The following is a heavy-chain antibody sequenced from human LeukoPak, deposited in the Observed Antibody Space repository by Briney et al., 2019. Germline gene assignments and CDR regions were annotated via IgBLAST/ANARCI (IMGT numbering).Heavy chain of an antibody. V-gene: IGHV3-7*03. CDR2: IKQDGSEE. D-gene: IGHD6-19*01. CDR3: ARDPYSSGLLTFDI. Sequence: GGSLRLSCAASGFTFSSYWMSWVRQAPGKGLEWVANIKQDGSEEYYVDSVKGRFTISRDNAKNSLYLQMNSLRAEDTAVYYCARDPYSSGLLTFDIWGQGTMVTVSS. J-gene: IGHJ3*02. CDR1: GFTFSSYW.